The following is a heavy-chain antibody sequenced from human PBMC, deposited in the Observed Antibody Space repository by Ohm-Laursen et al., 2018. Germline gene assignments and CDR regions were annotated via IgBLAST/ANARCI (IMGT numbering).Heavy chain of an antibody. Sequence: SLRLSCTASGFTITSNYTNWARQAPGKGLEWASVIYTGDITSYADSVKGRFTISRDISKNALYLHMNSLRAEDRGVYYCVRGLADGVHLNWGQGTLVAVSS. CDR3: VRGLADGVHLN. D-gene: IGHD4-17*01. V-gene: IGHV3-66*01. J-gene: IGHJ4*02. CDR1: GFTITSNY. CDR2: IYTGDIT.